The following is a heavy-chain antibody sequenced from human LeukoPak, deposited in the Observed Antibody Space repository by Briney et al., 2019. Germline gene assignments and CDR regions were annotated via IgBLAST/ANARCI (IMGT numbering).Heavy chain of an antibody. D-gene: IGHD4-17*01. Sequence: PGGSLRLSCAASGFTFSSYSMNWVRQAPGKGLEWVSYISSSSSTIYYADSVKGRFTISRDNSKNTLYLQMNSLRAEDTAVYYCAKDRGGDGDYSFDYWGQGTLVTVSS. CDR3: AKDRGGDGDYSFDY. V-gene: IGHV3-48*01. J-gene: IGHJ4*02. CDR1: GFTFSSYS. CDR2: ISSSSSTI.